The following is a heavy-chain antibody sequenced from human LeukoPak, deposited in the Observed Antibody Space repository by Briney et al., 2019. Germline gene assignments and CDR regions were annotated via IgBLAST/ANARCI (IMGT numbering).Heavy chain of an antibody. D-gene: IGHD2-2*01. CDR1: GYTFTGYY. V-gene: IGHV1-2*02. Sequence: GASVKVSCKASGYTFTGYYMHWVRQAPGQGLEGMGWINPNSGGTNYAQKFQGRVTMTRDTSISTAYMELSRLRFDDTAVYYCAFLGYCSSTSCYGRLDYWGQGTLVTVSS. CDR3: AFLGYCSSTSCYGRLDY. J-gene: IGHJ4*02. CDR2: INPNSGGT.